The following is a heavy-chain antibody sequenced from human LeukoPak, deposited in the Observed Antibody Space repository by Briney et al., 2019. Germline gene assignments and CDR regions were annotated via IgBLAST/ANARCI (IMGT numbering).Heavy chain of an antibody. CDR3: ARRVGVPAATRNDY. CDR2: INHSGSA. D-gene: IGHD2-2*01. V-gene: IGHV4-34*01. Sequence: SETLSLTCTVSGGSISGYYWSWIRQPPGKGLEWIGEINHSGSANYNPYLKSRVTISVAKSKNQLSQKLSSVNAADTAVYYCARRVGVPAATRNDYWGQGTLVTVSS. CDR1: GGSISGYY. J-gene: IGHJ4*02.